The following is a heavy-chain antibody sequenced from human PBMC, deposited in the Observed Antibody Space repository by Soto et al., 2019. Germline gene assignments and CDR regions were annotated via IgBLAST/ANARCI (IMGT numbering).Heavy chain of an antibody. V-gene: IGHV3-23*01. CDR1: GFTFSSYA. Sequence: VQLLESGGGLVQPGGSLRLSCAASGFTFSSYAMSWVRQAPGKGLEWVSAISGSGGSTYYADSVKGRFTISRDNSKNTLYLQMNSLRAEDTAVYYCATGGGDYIWGSYRIGFDYWGQGTLVTVSS. CDR2: ISGSGGST. CDR3: ATGGGDYIWGSYRIGFDY. D-gene: IGHD3-16*02. J-gene: IGHJ4*02.